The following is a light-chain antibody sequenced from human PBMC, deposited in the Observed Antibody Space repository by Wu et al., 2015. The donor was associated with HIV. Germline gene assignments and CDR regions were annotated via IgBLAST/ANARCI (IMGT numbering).Light chain of an antibody. V-gene: IGKV3-15*01. CDR3: QQYGNSPYT. J-gene: IGKJ2*01. CDR1: QSVSSN. Sequence: ETVMTQSPATLSVSPGERAALSCRASQSVSSNLAWYQQKPGQAPRLLIYGASTRATGIPDRFSGSGSGTDFTLTISRLEPEDFAVYYCQQYGNSPYTFGQGTKLEIK. CDR2: GAS.